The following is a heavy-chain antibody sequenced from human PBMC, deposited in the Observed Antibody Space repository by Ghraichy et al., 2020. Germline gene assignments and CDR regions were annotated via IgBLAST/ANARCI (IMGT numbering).Heavy chain of an antibody. J-gene: IGHJ3*02. D-gene: IGHD3-22*01. CDR1: GGTFSSYA. CDR2: IIPIFGTA. V-gene: IGHV1-69*13. CDR3: ARALYYDSMSGTHLAFDI. Sequence: SVKVSCKASGGTFSSYAISWVRQAPGQGLEWMGGIIPIFGTAIYAQKFQGRVTITADESTSTAYMELSSLRSEDTAVYYCARALYYDSMSGTHLAFDIWGQGTMVTVSS.